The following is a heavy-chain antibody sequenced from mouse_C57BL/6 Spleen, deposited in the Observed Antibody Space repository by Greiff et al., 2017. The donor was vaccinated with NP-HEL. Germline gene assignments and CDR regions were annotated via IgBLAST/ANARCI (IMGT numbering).Heavy chain of an antibody. V-gene: IGHV1-69*01. CDR2: IDPSDSYT. CDR3: ARSSYGSSFDY. J-gene: IGHJ2*01. D-gene: IGHD1-1*01. Sequence: QVQLKQPGAELVMPGASVKLSCKASGYTFTSYWMHWVKQRPGQGLEWIGEIDPSDSYTNYNQKFKGKSTLTVDKSSSTAFMQLSSLTSEDSAVYYCARSSYGSSFDYWGQGTTLTVSS. CDR1: GYTFTSYW.